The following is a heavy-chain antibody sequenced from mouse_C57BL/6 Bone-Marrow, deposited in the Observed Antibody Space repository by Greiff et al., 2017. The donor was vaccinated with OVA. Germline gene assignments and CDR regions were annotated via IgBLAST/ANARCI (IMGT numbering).Heavy chain of an antibody. CDR2: IHPSDSDT. D-gene: IGHD1-1*01. J-gene: IGHJ2*01. V-gene: IGHV1-74*01. CDR3: AMIITDYFDF. Sequence: QVQLQQPGAELVKPGASVKVSCKASGYTFTSYWMHWVKQRPGQGLEWIGRIHPSDSDTNYNQKFKGKATLTVDKSSRTAFLHLSSLTSVDSAVYYCAMIITDYFDFWGQRTTLTVSS. CDR1: GYTFTSYW.